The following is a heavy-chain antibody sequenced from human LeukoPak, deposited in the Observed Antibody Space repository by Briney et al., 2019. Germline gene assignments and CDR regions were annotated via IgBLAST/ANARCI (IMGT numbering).Heavy chain of an antibody. D-gene: IGHD5-18*01. Sequence: ESGPTLVKPTRTLTLTCTLSGFSISTPGVGVDWIRQPPGKPLEWLALVYWDDDKRYSPSLRNRLTIIKDSSRNQVVLTMTNVDPVDTATYYCAYNPVNGYSLDYWGQGVLVTVSS. CDR1: GFSISTPGVG. CDR2: VYWDDDK. J-gene: IGHJ4*02. V-gene: IGHV2-5*02. CDR3: AYNPVNGYSLDY.